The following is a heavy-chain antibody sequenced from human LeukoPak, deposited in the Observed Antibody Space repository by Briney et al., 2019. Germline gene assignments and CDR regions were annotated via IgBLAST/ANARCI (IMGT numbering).Heavy chain of an antibody. CDR2: ISSSSSTI. D-gene: IGHD3-22*01. J-gene: IGHJ4*02. V-gene: IGHV3-48*01. CDR1: GFTFSTYT. CDR3: ARGAYYYED. Sequence: GGSLRLSCAASGFTFSTYTMNWVRQAPGKGLEWVSYISSSSSTIYYADSVKGRFTISRDNAKNSLYLQMNSLRAEDTAVYYCARGAYYYEDWGQGTLVTVSS.